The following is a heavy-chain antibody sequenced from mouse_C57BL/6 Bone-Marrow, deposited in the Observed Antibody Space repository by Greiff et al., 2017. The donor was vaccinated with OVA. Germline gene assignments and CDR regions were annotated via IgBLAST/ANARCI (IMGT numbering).Heavy chain of an antibody. CDR1: GIDFSRYW. Sequence: EVKLVESGGGLVQPGGSLKLSCAASGIDFSRYWMSWVRRAPGNGLEWIGEIMPDSSTINYAPSLKDKFIISRDNAKNTLYLQMSKVRSEDTALYYCATLAYYIGAWFAYWGQGTLVTVSA. CDR2: IMPDSSTI. J-gene: IGHJ3*01. D-gene: IGHD2-12*01. CDR3: ATLAYYIGAWFAY. V-gene: IGHV4-1*01.